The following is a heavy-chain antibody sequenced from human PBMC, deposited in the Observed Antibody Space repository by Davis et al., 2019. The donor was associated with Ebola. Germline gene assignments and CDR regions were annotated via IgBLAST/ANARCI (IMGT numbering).Heavy chain of an antibody. V-gene: IGHV3-74*01. D-gene: IGHD1-7*01. Sequence: HTGGSLRLSCAASGFTFSSYGMHWVRQAPGKGLVWVSRINNDGSGTTYADSVKGRFTISRDNAKNTLYLQMHSLTVEDTAVYYCARDQDGPGPTVDYWGQGALVTVSS. CDR2: INNDGSGT. CDR1: GFTFSSYG. J-gene: IGHJ4*02. CDR3: ARDQDGPGPTVDY.